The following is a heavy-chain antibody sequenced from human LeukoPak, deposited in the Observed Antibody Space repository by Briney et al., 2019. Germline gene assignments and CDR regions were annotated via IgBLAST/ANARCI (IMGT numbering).Heavy chain of an antibody. CDR1: GFTSADYA. CDR3: AKDGYSYGAFDY. Sequence: PGGSLRLSWAAAGFTSADYAMHWVRQAPGKGLEWVSLISGDGGSTYYADSVKGRFTISRDNSKNSLYLQMNSLRTEDTALYYCAKDGYSYGAFDYWGQGTLVTVSS. J-gene: IGHJ4*02. V-gene: IGHV3-43*02. CDR2: ISGDGGST. D-gene: IGHD5-18*01.